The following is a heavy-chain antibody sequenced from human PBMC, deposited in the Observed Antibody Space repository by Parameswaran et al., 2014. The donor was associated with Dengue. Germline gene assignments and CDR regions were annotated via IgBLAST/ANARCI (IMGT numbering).Heavy chain of an antibody. D-gene: IGHD6-13*01. CDR3: ARVRVAAAGIDY. V-gene: IGHV4-59*01. CDR2: IYYSGST. J-gene: IGHJ4*02. Sequence: WIRQPPGKGLEWIGYIYYSGSTNYNPSLKSRVTISVDTSKNQFSLKLSSVTAADTAVYYCARVRVAAAGIDYWGQGTLVTVSS.